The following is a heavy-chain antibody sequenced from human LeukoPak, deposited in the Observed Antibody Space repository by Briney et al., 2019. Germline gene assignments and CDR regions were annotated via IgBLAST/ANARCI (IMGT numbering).Heavy chain of an antibody. CDR2: IKQDGSEK. V-gene: IGHV3-7*05. CDR3: ARDGGPTVGGYCDN. CDR1: GFTFSNYA. D-gene: IGHD3-10*01. Sequence: QPGGSLRLSCAASGFTFSNYAMSWVRQAPGKGLEWVANIKQDGSEKYYVDSVKGRFTISRDNAKNSLYLQMNSLRAEDTAVYYCARDGGPTVGGYCDNWGQGTLVTVSS. J-gene: IGHJ4*02.